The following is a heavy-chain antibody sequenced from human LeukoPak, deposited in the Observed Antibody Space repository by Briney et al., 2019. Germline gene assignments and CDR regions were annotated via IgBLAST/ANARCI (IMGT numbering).Heavy chain of an antibody. CDR3: ARPAGAGLAAAGFWYFDL. Sequence: PSETLSLTCTVSGFSISSGYYWGWIRQPPGKGLEWIGSIYYSGSTYYNPSLKSRVTISVDTSKNQFSLKLSSVTAADTAVYYCARPAGAGLAAAGFWYFDLWGRGTLVTVSS. V-gene: IGHV4-38-2*02. CDR2: IYYSGST. CDR1: GFSISSGYY. D-gene: IGHD6-13*01. J-gene: IGHJ2*01.